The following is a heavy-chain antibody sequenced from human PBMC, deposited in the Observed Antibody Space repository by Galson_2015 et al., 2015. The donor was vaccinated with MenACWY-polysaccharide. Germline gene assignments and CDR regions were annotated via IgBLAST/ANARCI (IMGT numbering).Heavy chain of an antibody. J-gene: IGHJ4*02. D-gene: IGHD6-19*01. V-gene: IGHV3-48*02. CDR2: IRGTSDII. CDR1: GFSFSSYT. CDR3: ARDSAMSGSLNY. Sequence: SLRLSCAASGFSFSSYTMDWVRQAPGKGLEWVSYIRGTSDIIYYADSVKGRFTISRDNAKNSLYLQMNSLRDEDTAVYYCARDSAMSGSLNYWSRGTLVAVSS.